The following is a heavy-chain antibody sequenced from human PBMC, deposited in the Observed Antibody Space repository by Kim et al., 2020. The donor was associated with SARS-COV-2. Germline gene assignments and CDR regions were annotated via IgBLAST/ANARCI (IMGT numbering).Heavy chain of an antibody. CDR2: LSRSASGT. Sequence: GGSLRLSCATSGFTFSTYAMNWVRQAPGKGLEWVSSLSRSASGTYYADSVKGRFTISRDNSKNTLYLQMDSLRAEDTAVYYCSKSVKSDTAVAEYYHYG. J-gene: IGHJ6*01. D-gene: IGHD5-18*01. V-gene: IGHV3-23*01. CDR3: SKSVKSDTAVAEYYHYG. CDR1: GFTFSTYA.